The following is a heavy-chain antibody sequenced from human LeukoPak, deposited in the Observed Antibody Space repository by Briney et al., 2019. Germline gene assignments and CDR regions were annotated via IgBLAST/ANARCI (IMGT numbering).Heavy chain of an antibody. CDR1: GFTFSNYE. CDR2: ISHTGRTI. CDR3: AISASGNLFGS. D-gene: IGHD4-23*01. V-gene: IGHV3-48*03. J-gene: IGHJ5*02. Sequence: GGSLRLSCAASGFTFSNYEMSWVRQAPGKGLEWISYISHTGRTIYYADSVKGRFSISRDDAKSSVFLQVNSLRDEGTAIYYCAISASGNLFGSWGQGTPVTVSS.